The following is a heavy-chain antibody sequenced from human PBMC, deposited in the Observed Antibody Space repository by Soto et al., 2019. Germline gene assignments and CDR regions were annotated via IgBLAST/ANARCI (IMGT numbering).Heavy chain of an antibody. J-gene: IGHJ3*02. V-gene: IGHV3-23*01. CDR1: GFTFSSYA. Sequence: PGGSLRLSCAASGFTFSSYAMSWVRQAPGKGLEWVSAISGSGGSTYYADSVTGRFTISRDNSKNTLYLQMNSLRAEDTAVYYCAKDSGSYSAFDIWGQGTMVTVSS. CDR3: AKDSGSYSAFDI. D-gene: IGHD1-26*01. CDR2: ISGSGGST.